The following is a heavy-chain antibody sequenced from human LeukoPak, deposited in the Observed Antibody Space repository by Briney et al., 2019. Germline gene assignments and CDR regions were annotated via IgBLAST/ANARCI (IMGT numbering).Heavy chain of an antibody. Sequence: ASVKVSCEASGYTFGSDDINWVRQATGQGLEWMGWINPNNGNLGYAQKFQGRVTITRSTPISTAYMELSSLTSEDTAVYYCARSDHNSWNAFDIWGQGTMVTVSS. CDR1: GYTFGSDD. CDR2: INPNNGNL. J-gene: IGHJ3*02. V-gene: IGHV1-8*03. D-gene: IGHD1-26*01. CDR3: ARSDHNSWNAFDI.